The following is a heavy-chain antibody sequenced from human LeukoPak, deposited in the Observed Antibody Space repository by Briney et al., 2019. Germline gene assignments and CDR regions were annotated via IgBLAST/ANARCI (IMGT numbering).Heavy chain of an antibody. CDR1: GFTFSSYG. Sequence: GTSLRLSCAASGFTFSSYGMHWVRRAPGKGLEWVSLIYSGGVTYYADSVKGRFTISRDNSKNTLYLQMNSLRAEDTAVYYCARAGGGDKQQLVWYFDLWGRGTLVTVSS. CDR2: IYSGGVT. V-gene: IGHV3-53*01. D-gene: IGHD6-13*01. J-gene: IGHJ2*01. CDR3: ARAGGGDKQQLVWYFDL.